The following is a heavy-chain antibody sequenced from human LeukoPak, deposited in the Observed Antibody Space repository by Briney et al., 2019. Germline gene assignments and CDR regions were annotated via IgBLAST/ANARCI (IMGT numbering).Heavy chain of an antibody. CDR1: GFTFSSYS. D-gene: IGHD6-13*01. J-gene: IGHJ4*02. CDR3: ARDREAAAVFASFDY. V-gene: IGHV3-21*01. Sequence: GALSLSCAASGFTFSSYSMNWVRQAPGKGLEWVSSISSSSSYIYYADSVKGRFTISRDNAKNSLYLQMNSLRAEDTAVYYCARDREAAAVFASFDYWGQGTLVTVSS. CDR2: ISSSSSYI.